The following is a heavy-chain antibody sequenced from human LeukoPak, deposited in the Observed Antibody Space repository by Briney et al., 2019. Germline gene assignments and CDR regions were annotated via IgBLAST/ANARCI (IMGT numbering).Heavy chain of an antibody. Sequence: GGSLRLSCAASGFTFSSYSMNWVRQASGKGLEWVSSISTSSSYIYYADSLKGRFTISRDNAKNSLYLQMDSLRAEDTAVYYCAKEDYGSGSYYNGDYWGQGTLVTVSS. CDR2: ISTSSSYI. CDR3: AKEDYGSGSYYNGDY. CDR1: GFTFSSYS. D-gene: IGHD3-10*01. V-gene: IGHV3-21*01. J-gene: IGHJ4*02.